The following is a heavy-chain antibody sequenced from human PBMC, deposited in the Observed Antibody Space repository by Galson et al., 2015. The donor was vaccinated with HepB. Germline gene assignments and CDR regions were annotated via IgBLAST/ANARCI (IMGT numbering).Heavy chain of an antibody. J-gene: IGHJ4*02. D-gene: IGHD3-10*01. CDR3: ARDLVVEGVTSTGFDY. CDR1: GYTFSRYG. CDR2: ISGYNGDT. V-gene: IGHV1-18*01. Sequence: SVKVSCKASGYTFSRYGISWVRQAPGQGLEWMGWISGYNGDTNYAQNLQGRVTMTTDTSTSTVYMELRSLRPDDTAVYYCARDLVVEGVTSTGFDYWGQGTLVTVSS.